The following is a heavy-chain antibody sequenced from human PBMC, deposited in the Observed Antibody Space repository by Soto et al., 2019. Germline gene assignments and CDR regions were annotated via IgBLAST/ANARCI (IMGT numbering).Heavy chain of an antibody. D-gene: IGHD5-12*01. Sequence: PGGSLRLSCAASGFTFSDYYMSWIRQAPGKGLEWVSYISSSGSTIYYADSVKGRFTISRDNAKNSLYLQMNSLRAEDTAVYYCARVGYDLDYYYYYMDVWGKGTTVTVSS. J-gene: IGHJ6*03. CDR3: ARVGYDLDYYYYYMDV. V-gene: IGHV3-11*01. CDR1: GFTFSDYY. CDR2: ISSSGSTI.